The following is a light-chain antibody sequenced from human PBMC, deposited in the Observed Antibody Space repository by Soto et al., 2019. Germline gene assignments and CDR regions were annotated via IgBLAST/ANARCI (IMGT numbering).Light chain of an antibody. CDR2: EVS. CDR1: SSDVGSYNR. CDR3: SSYRSSSTVV. V-gene: IGLV2-18*02. Sequence: QSALTQPPSVSGSPGQSVTISCTGTSSDVGSYNRVSWYQQPPGTAPKLMIYEVSNRPSGVPDRFSGSKAGNTASLTISGLQAEEEADYCCSSYRSSSTVVFGGGTKVTVL. J-gene: IGLJ2*01.